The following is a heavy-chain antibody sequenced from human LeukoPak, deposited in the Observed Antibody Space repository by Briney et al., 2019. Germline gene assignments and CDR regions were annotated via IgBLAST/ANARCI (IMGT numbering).Heavy chain of an antibody. V-gene: IGHV4-38-2*02. D-gene: IGHD4-17*01. CDR3: ARDYGDYAIDY. CDR2: IYHSGST. CDR1: GYSISSGYY. Sequence: SETLSLTCTVSGYSISSGYYWGWIRQPPGKGLEWIGSIYHSGSTYYNPSLKSRVTISVDTSKNQFSLKLSSVTAADTAVYYCARDYGDYAIDYWGQGTLVTVSS. J-gene: IGHJ4*02.